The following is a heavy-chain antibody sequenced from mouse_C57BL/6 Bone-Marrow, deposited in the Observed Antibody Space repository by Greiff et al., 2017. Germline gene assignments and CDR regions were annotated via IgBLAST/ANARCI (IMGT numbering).Heavy chain of an antibody. CDR1: GYTFTSYW. V-gene: IGHV1-72*01. CDR2: IDPNSGGT. D-gene: IGHD2-1*01. Sequence: QVQLQQPGAELVKPGASVKLSCKASGYTFTSYWMHWVKQRPGRGLEWIGRIDPNSGGTKYNEKFKSKATLTVDKPSSTAYMPLSSLTSEDSAVYYCAHGNYFYWNFAVWGTGTTVTVSS. CDR3: AHGNYFYWNFAV. J-gene: IGHJ1*03.